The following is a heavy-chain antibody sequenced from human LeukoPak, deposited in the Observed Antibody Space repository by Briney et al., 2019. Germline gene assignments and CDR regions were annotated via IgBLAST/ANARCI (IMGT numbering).Heavy chain of an antibody. CDR3: VRGWFDF. CDR2: ISSGSGYI. J-gene: IGHJ5*01. Sequence: GGSLRLSCAASGFTFSSYTMNWVRLAPGKGLEWVSSISSGSGYIQYADSVKGRFTISRDNAENSVFLQMRSLRVDDTALYYSVRGWFDFWGQGTPVTVSS. V-gene: IGHV3-21*01. CDR1: GFTFSSYT.